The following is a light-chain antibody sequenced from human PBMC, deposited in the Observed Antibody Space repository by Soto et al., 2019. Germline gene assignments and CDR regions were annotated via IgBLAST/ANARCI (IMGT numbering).Light chain of an antibody. V-gene: IGLV2-14*03. CDR3: SSHTSSGTRV. CDR2: DVS. J-gene: IGLJ3*02. CDR1: TSDVGGYNY. Sequence: QSVLTQPASVSGSPGQSIAISCTGSTSDVGGYNYVSWYQQHPGRAPKLMIYDVSNRPSGVSNRFSGSKSGNTASLTISGLQAEDEDDYYCSSHTSSGTRVFGGGTKVTVL.